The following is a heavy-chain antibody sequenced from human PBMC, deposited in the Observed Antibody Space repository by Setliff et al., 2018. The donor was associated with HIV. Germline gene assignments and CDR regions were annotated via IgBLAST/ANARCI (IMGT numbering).Heavy chain of an antibody. D-gene: IGHD3-16*01. CDR2: IYYDGRT. CDR1: GGSIRTGTYY. Sequence: SETLSLTCTVSGGSIRTGTYYWGWIRQPPGKGLEWIGSIYYDGRTFYKPFLESRLTIPVDTSKNQFSLRLNSVTAADTAVYFCARGGAVSADFDSWGQGTLVTVSS. V-gene: IGHV4-39*07. J-gene: IGHJ4*02. CDR3: ARGGAVSADFDS.